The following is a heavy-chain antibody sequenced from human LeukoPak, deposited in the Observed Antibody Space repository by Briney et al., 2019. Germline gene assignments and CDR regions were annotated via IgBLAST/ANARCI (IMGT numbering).Heavy chain of an antibody. D-gene: IGHD2-8*01. CDR3: AKEGTRMASSYFDY. CDR1: GFTFRSYG. J-gene: IGHJ4*02. CDR2: ISHDGTVQ. V-gene: IGHV3-30*18. Sequence: GGSLRLSCAASGFTFRSYGMQWVRQAPGKGLEGVAVISHDGTVQHYADSVKGRFTTSRDNSDNTLYLQMNSLRDEDTAMYYCAKEGTRMASSYFDYWGQGTLITVSS.